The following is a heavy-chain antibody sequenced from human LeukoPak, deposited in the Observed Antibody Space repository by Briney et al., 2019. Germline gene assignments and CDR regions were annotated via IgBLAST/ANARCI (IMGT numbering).Heavy chain of an antibody. CDR2: ISGSGGST. CDR1: GFTFSTYA. D-gene: IGHD3-10*01. Sequence: GGSLRLSCAASGFTFSTYAMSWVRQAPGKGLEWVSGISGSGGSTDYADSVKGRFTISSDNSKNTLYLQMNSLRAEDTAVYFCSKRSLNYYGSGPLDYWGQGTLVTVSS. CDR3: SKRSLNYYGSGPLDY. J-gene: IGHJ4*02. V-gene: IGHV3-23*01.